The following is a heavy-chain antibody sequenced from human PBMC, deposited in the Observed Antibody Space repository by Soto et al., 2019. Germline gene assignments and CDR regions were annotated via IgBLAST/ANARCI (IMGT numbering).Heavy chain of an antibody. CDR1: GGSISSSSYY. CDR2: IYYSGST. D-gene: IGHD3-3*01. V-gene: IGHV4-39*01. J-gene: IGHJ6*03. CDR3: ARVSGGYTILGVFPPRDYMDV. Sequence: SETLSLTCTVSGGSISSSSYYWGWIRQPPGKGLEWIGSIYYSGSTYYNPSLKSRVTISVDTSKNQFSLKLSSVTAADTAVYYCARVSGGYTILGVFPPRDYMDVWGKGTTVTVSS.